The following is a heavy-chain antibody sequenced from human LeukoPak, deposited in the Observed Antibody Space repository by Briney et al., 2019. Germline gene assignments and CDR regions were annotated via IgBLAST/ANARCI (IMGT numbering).Heavy chain of an antibody. CDR2: INHSGST. CDR3: ARGPPRVVRGVILDY. D-gene: IGHD3-10*01. Sequence: PSETLSLTCTVSGGSISSSSYYWGWIRQPPGKGLEWIGEINHSGSTNYNPSLKSRVTISVDTSKNQFSLKLSSVAAADTAVYYCARGPPRVVRGVILDYWGQGTLVTVSS. CDR1: GGSISSSSYY. J-gene: IGHJ4*02. V-gene: IGHV4-39*07.